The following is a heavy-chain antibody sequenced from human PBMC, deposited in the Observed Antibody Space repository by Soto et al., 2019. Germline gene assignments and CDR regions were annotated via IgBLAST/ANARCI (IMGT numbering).Heavy chain of an antibody. D-gene: IGHD3-10*01. CDR1: GYTFTNYG. CDR3: ARGGGGHLFAGNYFDF. CDR2: ISTYNGNT. Sequence: QVQLVQSGAEVKKPGASVKVSCKASGYTFTNYGFSWVRQAPGQGLEWMGWISTYNGNTNYAQKFHGRVTMTTDTSTNTAYMELKSLRSADTAVYYCARGGGGHLFAGNYFDFWGQGTLVTVSS. V-gene: IGHV1-18*01. J-gene: IGHJ4*02.